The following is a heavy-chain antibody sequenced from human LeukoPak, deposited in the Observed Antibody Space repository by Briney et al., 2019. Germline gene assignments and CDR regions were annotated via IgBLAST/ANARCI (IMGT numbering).Heavy chain of an antibody. V-gene: IGHV3-48*02. J-gene: IGHJ4*02. D-gene: IGHD5-12*01. CDR2: ISSSGSTI. CDR3: ARGQDIVAIQCGDF. Sequence: PGGSLRLSCAGSGFTFSDYSMNWVRQAPGKGLEWVTCISSSGSTIYYADSVKGRITISRDNAKSSVHLQMNNLRDEDTAVYYCARGQDIVAIQCGDFWGQGTLVTVSS. CDR1: GFTFSDYS.